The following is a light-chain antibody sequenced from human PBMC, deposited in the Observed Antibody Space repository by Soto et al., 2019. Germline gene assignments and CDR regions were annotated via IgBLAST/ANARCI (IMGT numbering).Light chain of an antibody. CDR2: GAS. Sequence: LSPAARSASKGNRVTITCRVSQGISNYLAWYQQKPGKVPKLLISGASNLQSGVPSRFSGSGSGTDFTLTISSLQSEDFASYFCHHTFNSPPWTFGQGTKVDI. V-gene: IGKV1-27*01. CDR3: HHTFNSPPWT. J-gene: IGKJ1*01. CDR1: QGISNY.